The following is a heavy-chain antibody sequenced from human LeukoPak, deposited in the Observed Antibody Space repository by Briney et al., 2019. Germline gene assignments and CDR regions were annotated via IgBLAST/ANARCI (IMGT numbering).Heavy chain of an antibody. CDR2: ISYDGSNK. V-gene: IGHV3-30*18. J-gene: IGHJ4*02. CDR3: AKVKAAYCSGGSCYSYFDY. Sequence: GGSLRLSCAASGFTFSSYGMHWVRQAPGKGLEWVAVISYDGSNKYYADSVKGRFTISRDNSKYTLYLQMNSLRAEDTAVYYCAKVKAAYCSGGSCYSYFDYWGQGTLVTVSS. CDR1: GFTFSSYG. D-gene: IGHD2-15*01.